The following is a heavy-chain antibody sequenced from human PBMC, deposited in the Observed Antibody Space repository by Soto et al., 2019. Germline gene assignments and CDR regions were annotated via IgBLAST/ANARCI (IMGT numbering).Heavy chain of an antibody. Sequence: QVQLVESGGGVVQPGRSLRLSCAASGFTFSSYGMHWVRQAPGKGLEWLAVISYAGSNKYYADYVKCRFTISRDNSKNTLYLRMNSLGADDTAVYYCAKAQGYYGDYLLSYWGQGTLVTVSS. D-gene: IGHD4-17*01. CDR2: ISYAGSNK. CDR1: GFTFSSYG. V-gene: IGHV3-30*18. CDR3: AKAQGYYGDYLLSY. J-gene: IGHJ4*02.